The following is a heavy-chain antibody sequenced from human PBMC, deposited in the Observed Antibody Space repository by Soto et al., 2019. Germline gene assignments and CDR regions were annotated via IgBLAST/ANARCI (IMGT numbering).Heavy chain of an antibody. V-gene: IGHV3-11*06. CDR2: IASSSRFT. J-gene: IGHJ6*02. D-gene: IGHD3-3*01. CDR1: GFTVSDYD. Sequence: PGGSLRLSCAVSGFTVSDYDMSWIRQAPGKGLEWVSSIASSSRFTYYADSVQARFTVSRDTAKESLNLQMNSLRVEDTAVYYCARGHYDFDVWGQGTTVTVSS. CDR3: ARGHYDFDV.